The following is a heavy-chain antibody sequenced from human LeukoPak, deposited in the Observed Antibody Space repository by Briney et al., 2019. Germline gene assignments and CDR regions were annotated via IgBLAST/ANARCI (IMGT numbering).Heavy chain of an antibody. V-gene: IGHV3-23*01. CDR1: GFTFTSYA. J-gene: IGHJ4*02. CDR2: ISGSGGST. Sequence: PGGSLRLSCAASGFTFTSYAMSWVRQAPGKGLEWVSAISGSGGSTYYADSVKGRFTISRDNSKNTLYLQMNSLRAEDTAVYYCAEGDCSSTTCYKVDYWGQGTLVTVSS. D-gene: IGHD2-2*02. CDR3: AEGDCSSTTCYKVDY.